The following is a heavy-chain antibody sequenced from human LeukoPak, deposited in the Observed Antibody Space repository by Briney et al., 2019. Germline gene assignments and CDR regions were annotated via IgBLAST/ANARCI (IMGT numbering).Heavy chain of an antibody. J-gene: IGHJ4*02. V-gene: IGHV3-30*02. D-gene: IGHD1-26*01. Sequence: PGGSLRLSCAASGFTLNDYGMHWVRQAPGMGLEWVSFIRYDESNKYYADSVRGRFTISRDENTVYLQMNSLRSEDTAVYYCARDLSGTYPDYWGQGTLVTVSS. CDR2: IRYDESNK. CDR3: ARDLSGTYPDY. CDR1: GFTLNDYG.